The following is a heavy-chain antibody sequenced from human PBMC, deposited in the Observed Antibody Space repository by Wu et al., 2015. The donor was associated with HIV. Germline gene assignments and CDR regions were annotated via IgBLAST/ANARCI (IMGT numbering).Heavy chain of an antibody. CDR2: INPNSGGT. J-gene: IGHJ4*02. CDR3: ARISYSNTWQAPFDY. V-gene: IGHV1-2*02. D-gene: IGHD6-13*01. Sequence: QVQLVQSGAEVKKPGSSVKVSCKASGGTFINNAVNWVRQVPGEGLEWMGWINPNSGGTNYAQKFQGRVTMTRDTSISTTYMELSRLRSDDTAVYYCARISYSNTWQAPFDYWGQGTLVTVSS. CDR1: GGTFINNA.